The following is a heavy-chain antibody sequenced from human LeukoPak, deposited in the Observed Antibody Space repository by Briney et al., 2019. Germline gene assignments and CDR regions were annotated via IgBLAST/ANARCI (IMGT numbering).Heavy chain of an antibody. J-gene: IGHJ4*02. Sequence: SQTLSLTCTVSGGSISSGSYYWSWIRQPAGKGLEWIGRIYTSGSTNYNPSLKSRVTISVDTSKNQFSLKLSSVTAADTAVYYCARGARFLEWSMDYWGQGTLVTVSS. CDR2: IYTSGST. CDR1: GGSISSGSYY. CDR3: ARGARFLEWSMDY. V-gene: IGHV4-61*02. D-gene: IGHD3-3*01.